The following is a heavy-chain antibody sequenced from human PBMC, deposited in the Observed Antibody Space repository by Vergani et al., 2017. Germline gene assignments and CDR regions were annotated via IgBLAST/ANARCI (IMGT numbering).Heavy chain of an antibody. CDR2: LTGGGGST. CDR3: VKDAGSYENFFDS. D-gene: IGHD1-26*01. Sequence: EVQLLESGGSLKQPGGSVRLSCAASGFTFSTYAMHWVRQAPGKVLELVSALTGGGGSTYYAASFKGRFIISRDNSRDTLYLQMNSLRPEDTATYYCVKDAGSYENFFDSWGQGTLVTVSS. J-gene: IGHJ4*02. CDR1: GFTFSTYA. V-gene: IGHV3-23*01.